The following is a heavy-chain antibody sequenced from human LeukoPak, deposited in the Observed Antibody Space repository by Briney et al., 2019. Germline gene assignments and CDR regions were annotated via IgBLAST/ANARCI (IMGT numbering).Heavy chain of an antibody. J-gene: IGHJ4*02. D-gene: IGHD4-17*01. CDR2: IYHSGST. CDR3: ARHLTVYYFDY. CDR1: GYSISSGYY. Sequence: PSETLSLTCAVSGYSISSGYYWGWIRQPPGKGLEWIGSIYHSGSTYYNPSLKSRVTISVDTSKNQFSLKLSSVTAADTAVYYCARHLTVYYFDYWGQGTLVTVSS. V-gene: IGHV4-38-2*01.